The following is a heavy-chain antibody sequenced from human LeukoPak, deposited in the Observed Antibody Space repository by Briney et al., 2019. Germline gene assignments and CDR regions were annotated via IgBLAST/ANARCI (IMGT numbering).Heavy chain of an antibody. CDR3: ARTRVAATTSYYYYGMDV. CDR2: IIPIFGTA. J-gene: IGHJ6*02. CDR1: GGTFSSYA. D-gene: IGHD2-15*01. V-gene: IGHV1-69*13. Sequence: SVKVPCKASGGTFSSYAISWVRQAPGQGLEWMGGIIPIFGTANYAQKFQGRVTITADESTSTAYMELSSLRSEDTAVYYCARTRVAATTSYYYYGMDVWGQGTTVTVSS.